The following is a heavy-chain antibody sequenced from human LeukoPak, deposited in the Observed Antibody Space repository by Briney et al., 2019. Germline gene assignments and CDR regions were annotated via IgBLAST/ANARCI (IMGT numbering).Heavy chain of an antibody. J-gene: IGHJ3*02. V-gene: IGHV4-61*02. CDR2: IYTSGST. Sequence: SETLSLTCTVSGASITSSSYYWSWIRQPAGKGLEWIGRIYTSGSTNYNPSLRSRVTMSVDTSKNQFSLKLSSVTAADTAVYYCARASPPEYSSDWRTLVDAFDIWGQGSMVTVSS. CDR1: GASITSSSYY. CDR3: ARASPPEYSSDWRTLVDAFDI. D-gene: IGHD6-19*01.